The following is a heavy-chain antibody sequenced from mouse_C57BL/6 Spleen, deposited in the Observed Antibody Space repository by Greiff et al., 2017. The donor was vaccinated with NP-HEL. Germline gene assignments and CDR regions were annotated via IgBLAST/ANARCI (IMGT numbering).Heavy chain of an antibody. Sequence: EVQLVESGGDLVKPGGSLKLSCAASGFTFSSYGMSWVRQTPDKRLEWVATISSGGSYTYYPDSVKGRFTISRDNAKNTLYLQMSSLKSEDTAMYYCERQHGVTTGTVNWYFDVWGTGTTVTVSS. CDR2: ISSGGSYT. CDR3: ERQHGVTTGTVNWYFDV. J-gene: IGHJ1*03. D-gene: IGHD2-2*01. V-gene: IGHV5-6*01. CDR1: GFTFSSYG.